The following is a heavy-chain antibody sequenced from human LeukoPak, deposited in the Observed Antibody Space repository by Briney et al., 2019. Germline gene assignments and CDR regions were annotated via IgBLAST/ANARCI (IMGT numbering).Heavy chain of an antibody. CDR1: GYTFTGYY. D-gene: IGHD3-16*01. CDR3: AREVLRPYGMDV. CDR2: INPNSGDT. J-gene: IGHJ6*02. Sequence: ASVKVSCKASGYTFTGYYMHWVRQAPGQGLEWMGWINPNSGDTNYAQKFQGRVTMTRDTSISTAYMELSRLRSDDTAVYYCAREVLRPYGMDVWGQGTTVTVSS. V-gene: IGHV1-2*02.